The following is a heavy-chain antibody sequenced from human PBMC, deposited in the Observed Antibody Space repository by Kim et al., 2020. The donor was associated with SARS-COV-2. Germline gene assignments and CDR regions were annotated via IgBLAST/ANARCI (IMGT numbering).Heavy chain of an antibody. Sequence: GGSLRLSCAASGFIFSNYAMSWVRQAPGKGLEWVSGICRGGGGKFYADSVRGRFTISRDNSKNTLYLQMNSLRAEDTATYFCAKYYDSDSSGPGHWGQGALVTVSS. V-gene: IGHV3-23*01. J-gene: IGHJ4*02. CDR2: ICRGGGGK. CDR3: AKYYDSDSSGPGH. D-gene: IGHD3-22*01. CDR1: GFIFSNYA.